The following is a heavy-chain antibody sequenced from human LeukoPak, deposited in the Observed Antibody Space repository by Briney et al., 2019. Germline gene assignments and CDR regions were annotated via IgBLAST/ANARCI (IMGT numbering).Heavy chain of an antibody. D-gene: IGHD3-22*01. CDR1: GFTFDDYD. Sequence: GGSLRLSCAASGFTFDDYDMHWVRQAPGKGLEWVSGISWNSGSIGYADSVKGRFTISRDNAKNSLYLQMNSLRAEDMALYYCAKGIKYYYDSSGIDYWGQGTLVTVSS. V-gene: IGHV3-9*03. J-gene: IGHJ4*02. CDR3: AKGIKYYYDSSGIDY. CDR2: ISWNSGSI.